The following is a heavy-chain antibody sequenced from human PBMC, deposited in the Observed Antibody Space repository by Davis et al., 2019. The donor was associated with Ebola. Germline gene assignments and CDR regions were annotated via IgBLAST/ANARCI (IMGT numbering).Heavy chain of an antibody. CDR2: ISSSSSYI. D-gene: IGHD4-17*01. J-gene: IGHJ4*02. CDR1: GFTFSSYS. V-gene: IGHV3-21*04. Sequence: PGGSLRLSCAASGFTFSSYSMNWVRQAPGKGLEWVSSISSSSSYIYYADSVKGRFTISRDNAKNSLYLQMNSLRAEDTAVYYCAREGATVTTTPYFDYWGQGTLVTVSS. CDR3: AREGATVTTTPYFDY.